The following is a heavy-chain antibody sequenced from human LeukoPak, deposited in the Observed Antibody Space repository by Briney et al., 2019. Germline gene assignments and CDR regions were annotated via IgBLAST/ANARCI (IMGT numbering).Heavy chain of an antibody. CDR1: GFTFNTNA. J-gene: IGHJ4*02. Sequence: GGSLRLSCAASGFTFNTNAMSWVRQAPGKGLEWVSAISGRTGGTYYADSVKGRFTISRDNSKSTLYLQMESLRAEDTAVYYCAKCGNSGCHLIDYWGQGTLVTVSS. CDR2: ISGRTGGT. D-gene: IGHD5-12*01. V-gene: IGHV3-23*01. CDR3: AKCGNSGCHLIDY.